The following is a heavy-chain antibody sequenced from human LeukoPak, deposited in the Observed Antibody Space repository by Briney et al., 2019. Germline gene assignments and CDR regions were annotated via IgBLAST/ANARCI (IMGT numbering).Heavy chain of an antibody. CDR3: ARGATTVTPAPFDY. J-gene: IGHJ4*02. CDR2: IYTSGST. CDR1: GGSISSYY. Sequence: SETLSLTCTVSGGSISSYYWSWIRQPAGKGLEWIGRIYTSGSTNYNPSLKSRVTTSVDTSKNQFSLKLSSVTAADTAVYYCARGATTVTPAPFDYWGQGTLVTVSS. V-gene: IGHV4-4*07. D-gene: IGHD4-17*01.